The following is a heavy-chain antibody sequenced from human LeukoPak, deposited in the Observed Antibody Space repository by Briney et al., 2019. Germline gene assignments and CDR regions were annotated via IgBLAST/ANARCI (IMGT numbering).Heavy chain of an antibody. CDR3: ARSGGEGAAAGTPHYYYYMDV. J-gene: IGHJ6*03. CDR1: GYTFTSYG. CDR2: ISACNGNT. V-gene: IGHV1-18*01. D-gene: IGHD6-13*01. Sequence: ASVKVSCKASGYTFTSYGISWVRQAPGQGLEWMGWISACNGNTNYAQKLQGRVTMTTDTSTSTAYMELRSLRSDDTAVYYCARSGGEGAAAGTPHYYYYMDVWGKGTTVTVSS.